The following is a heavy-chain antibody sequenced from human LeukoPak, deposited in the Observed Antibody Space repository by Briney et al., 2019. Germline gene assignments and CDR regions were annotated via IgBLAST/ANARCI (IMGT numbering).Heavy chain of an antibody. D-gene: IGHD6-19*01. Sequence: GGSLRLSCAASGFTFRSYAMSWVRQAPGKELEWVSGTNVSGGKKDYADSVKGRFTISRDNSKNSLYLQMNSLRAEDTAVYYCARDQVLSGQWPPAGDYWGQGTLVTVSS. CDR2: TNVSGGKK. V-gene: IGHV3-23*01. J-gene: IGHJ4*02. CDR1: GFTFRSYA. CDR3: ARDQVLSGQWPPAGDY.